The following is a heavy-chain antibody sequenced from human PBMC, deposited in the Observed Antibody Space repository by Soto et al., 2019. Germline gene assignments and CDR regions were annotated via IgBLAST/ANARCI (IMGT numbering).Heavy chain of an antibody. Sequence: HPDLSLRLPCHTSGFSFSSYAMHWVRQAPGKRLQRVGVLSSDGSNKFYGESVMGRFTISRDNSKNTLYLQMPSLTTEDTGIYYCAKVAGVATGGTVGGLDPWGQGTLVTVSS. J-gene: IGHJ5*02. D-gene: IGHD6-13*01. CDR3: AKVAGVATGGTVGGLDP. CDR2: LSSDGSNK. V-gene: IGHV3-30*18. CDR1: GFSFSSYA.